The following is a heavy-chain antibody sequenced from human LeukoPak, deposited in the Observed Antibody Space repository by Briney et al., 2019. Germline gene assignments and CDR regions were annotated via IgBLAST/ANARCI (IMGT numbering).Heavy chain of an antibody. D-gene: IGHD3-3*01. CDR3: VRGYYDFWSGYPHKYNWFDP. J-gene: IGHJ5*02. Sequence: SETLSLTCAVYGGSFSGYYWSWIRQPPGKGLEWIGEINHSGSTNYNPSLKSRVTISVDTSRNQFSLKLSSVTAADTAVYYCVRGYYDFWSGYPHKYNWFDPWGQGTLVTVSS. V-gene: IGHV4-34*01. CDR1: GGSFSGYY. CDR2: INHSGST.